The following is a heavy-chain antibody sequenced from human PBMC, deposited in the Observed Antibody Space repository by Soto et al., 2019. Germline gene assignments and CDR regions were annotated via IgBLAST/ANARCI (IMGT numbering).Heavy chain of an antibody. D-gene: IGHD1-1*01. CDR1: GGSISSYY. Sequence: PSETLSLTCTVSGGSISSYYWSWIRQPPGKGLEWIGYIYYSGSTNYNPSLKSRVTISVDTSKNQFSLKLSSVTAADTAVYYCARRTPTGIHFDYWGQGTLVTVSS. CDR3: ARRTPTGIHFDY. J-gene: IGHJ4*02. V-gene: IGHV4-59*08. CDR2: IYYSGST.